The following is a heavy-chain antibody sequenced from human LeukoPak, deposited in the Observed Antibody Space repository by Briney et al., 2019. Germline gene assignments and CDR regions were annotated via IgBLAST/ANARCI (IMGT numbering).Heavy chain of an antibody. D-gene: IGHD3-22*01. CDR1: GFTFSTYA. J-gene: IGHJ3*02. Sequence: GGSLRLSCAASGFTFSTYAMSWVRQAPGKGLEWVSYISSTSSTIYYADSVKGRFTISRDNAKNSLYLQMNSLRAEDTAVYYCARGRYYDSSGYPPEGAFDIWGQGTMVTVSS. CDR3: ARGRYYDSSGYPPEGAFDI. CDR2: ISSTSSTI. V-gene: IGHV3-48*04.